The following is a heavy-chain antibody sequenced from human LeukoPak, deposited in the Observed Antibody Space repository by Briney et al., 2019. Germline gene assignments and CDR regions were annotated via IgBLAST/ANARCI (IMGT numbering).Heavy chain of an antibody. V-gene: IGHV3-7*01. CDR1: GFTFSSYW. Sequence: GGSLRLSCAASGFTFSSYWMSWVRQAPGKGLEWVANIKQDGSEKYYVDSVKGRFTISRDNAKNSLYLQMNSLRAEDTAVYYCARSPSYYYDSSGYLFDYWGQGALVTVSS. CDR2: IKQDGSEK. J-gene: IGHJ4*02. CDR3: ARSPSYYYDSSGYLFDY. D-gene: IGHD3-22*01.